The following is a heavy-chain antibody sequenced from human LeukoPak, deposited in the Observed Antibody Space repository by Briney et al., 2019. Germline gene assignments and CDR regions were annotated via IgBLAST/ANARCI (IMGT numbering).Heavy chain of an antibody. CDR1: GVTFGRYL. J-gene: IGHJ6*02. CDR3: ANALPDYYGMDV. V-gene: IGHV3-74*01. Sequence: GGSLRLSCVASGVTFGRYLMHWVRQAPGKGLVWVSRINRDGRSTSYADSVKGRFTISRDNAKNTMYLQMNSLRVEDTAVYYCANALPDYYGMDVWGQGTTVTVSS. CDR2: INRDGRST.